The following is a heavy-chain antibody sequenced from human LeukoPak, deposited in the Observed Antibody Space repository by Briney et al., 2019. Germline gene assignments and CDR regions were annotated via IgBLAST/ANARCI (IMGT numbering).Heavy chain of an antibody. CDR1: GYTFTSYG. J-gene: IGHJ4*02. D-gene: IGHD2-15*01. V-gene: IGHV1-18*01. CDR2: ITTFNGKT. CDR3: ARDGGATIFDY. Sequence: ASVKVSCKASGYTFTSYGISRVRQAPGQGLEWMGWITTFNGKTNYAQNLQGRVTVTTDTSTSTVYMELRSLRSDDTAVYYCARDGGATIFDYWGQGTLVTVSS.